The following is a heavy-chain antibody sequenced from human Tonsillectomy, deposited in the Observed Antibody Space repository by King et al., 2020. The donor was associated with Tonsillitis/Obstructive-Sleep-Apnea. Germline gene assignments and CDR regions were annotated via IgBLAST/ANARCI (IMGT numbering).Heavy chain of an antibody. J-gene: IGHJ4*02. CDR2: IWFDGSNK. CDR1: GFTFISYG. D-gene: IGHD6-13*01. CDR3: ARDGGGSWWVYFDY. Sequence: VQLVESGGGVVQPGRSLRLSCAASGFTFISYGMHWVRQAPGKGLEWVAVIWFDGSNKYYTDSVKGRFTISRDNSKNTLYLQMNSLRAEDTAMYYWARDGGGSWWVYFDYWGQGTLVTVSS. V-gene: IGHV3-33*01.